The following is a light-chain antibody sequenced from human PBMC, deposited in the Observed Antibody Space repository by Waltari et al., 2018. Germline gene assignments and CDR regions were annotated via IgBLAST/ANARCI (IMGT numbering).Light chain of an antibody. Sequence: QSALPQPPSASGSPGQAVTISCPGTSRDDGGYNYVSWYQQYPGKAPKLIFYEVSTRPSGVPDRFSGSKSGNTASLTVSGLQAEDEADYYCSSFAGSNTVKFGGGTKLTVL. V-gene: IGLV2-8*01. CDR1: SRDDGGYNY. CDR2: EVS. CDR3: SSFAGSNTVK. J-gene: IGLJ2*01.